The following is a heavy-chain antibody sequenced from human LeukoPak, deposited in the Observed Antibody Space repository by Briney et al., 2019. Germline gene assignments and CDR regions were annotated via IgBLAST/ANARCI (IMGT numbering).Heavy chain of an antibody. D-gene: IGHD3-22*01. Sequence: ASVKVSCKASGYTFTSYGISWVRQAPGQGLEWMGWISAYNGNTNYAQKLQGRVTMTTDTSTSTAYMELRSLRSDDTAVYYCARGRITMIVVEPHDPGAFDYWGQGTLVTVSS. CDR3: ARGRITMIVVEPHDPGAFDY. CDR2: ISAYNGNT. CDR1: GYTFTSYG. J-gene: IGHJ4*02. V-gene: IGHV1-18*01.